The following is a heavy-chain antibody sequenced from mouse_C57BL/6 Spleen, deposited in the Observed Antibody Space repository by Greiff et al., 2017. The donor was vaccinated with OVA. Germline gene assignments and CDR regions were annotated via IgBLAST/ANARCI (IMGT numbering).Heavy chain of an antibody. V-gene: IGHV5-17*01. D-gene: IGHD1-1*01. CDR1: GFTFSDYG. CDR3: ARGDYGSSFDY. J-gene: IGHJ2*01. CDR2: ISSGSSTI. Sequence: DVKLVESGGGLVKPGGSLKLSCAASGFTFSDYGMHWVRQAPEKGLEWVAYISSGSSTIYYADTVKGRFTISRDNAKNTLFLQMTSLRAEDTAMYYCARGDYGSSFDYWGQGTTLTVSS.